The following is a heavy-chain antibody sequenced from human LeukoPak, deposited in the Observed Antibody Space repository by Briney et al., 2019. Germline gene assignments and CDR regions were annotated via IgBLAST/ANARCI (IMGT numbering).Heavy chain of an antibody. CDR1: GFTSISYW. V-gene: IGHV3-7*01. D-gene: IGHD4-17*01. Sequence: PGGSLRLSCEASGFTSISYWMSWVRQAPGKGLEWVANIKQDGSEKYYVDSVKGRFTISRDNAKNSLYLQMNSLRAEDTAVYYCAGARFETTVTTLVRKKDYYYYNMDVWGKGTTVTVSS. CDR3: AGARFETTVTTLVRKKDYYYYNMDV. J-gene: IGHJ6*03. CDR2: IKQDGSEK.